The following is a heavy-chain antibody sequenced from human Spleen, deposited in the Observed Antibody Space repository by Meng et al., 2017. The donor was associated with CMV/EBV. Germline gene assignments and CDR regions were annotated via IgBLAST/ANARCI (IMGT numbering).Heavy chain of an antibody. CDR3: ARAARYDFWSGYYRYYYGMDV. Sequence: GESLKISCSTSGFTFSHFAMHWVRQAPGKGLEWVAVISFDGNITYYADSMRGRFTISRDNSINTLFLQMNSLRLDDTAVYYCARAARYDFWSGYYRYYYGMDVWGQGTTVTVSS. CDR1: GFTFSHFA. D-gene: IGHD3-3*01. J-gene: IGHJ6*02. CDR2: ISFDGNIT. V-gene: IGHV3-30*04.